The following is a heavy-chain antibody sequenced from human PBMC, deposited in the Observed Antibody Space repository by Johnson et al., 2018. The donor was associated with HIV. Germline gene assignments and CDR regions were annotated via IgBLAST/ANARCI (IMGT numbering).Heavy chain of an antibody. J-gene: IGHJ3*02. V-gene: IGHV3-23*04. CDR2: ISGSGGST. D-gene: IGHD3-10*01. Sequence: VQLVESGGGLVQPGGSLRLSCAASGFTFSSNAMSWVHQAPGKGLEWVSGISGSGGSTYYADSVKGRFTISRDNSKNTVFLEMNSLTAEDTGLYYCAKEDYYGSGSYDAFDIWGQGTMVTVSS. CDR3: AKEDYYGSGSYDAFDI. CDR1: GFTFSSNA.